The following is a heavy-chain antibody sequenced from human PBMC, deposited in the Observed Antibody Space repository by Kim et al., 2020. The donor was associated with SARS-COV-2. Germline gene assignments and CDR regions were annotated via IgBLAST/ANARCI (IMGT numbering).Heavy chain of an antibody. V-gene: IGHV4-34*01. CDR2: VTESEGT. CDR1: GGSLNNYY. CDR3: ARGQGPAKTGY. D-gene: IGHD2-2*01. Sequence: SETLSLTCAVYGGSLNNYYWSWIRQPPGKGLEWIGEVTESEGTNYNPALRNRVSISADTLKRQFSLRLSTVTAADTAVYYYARGQGPAKTGYWRQGTLVT. J-gene: IGHJ1*01.